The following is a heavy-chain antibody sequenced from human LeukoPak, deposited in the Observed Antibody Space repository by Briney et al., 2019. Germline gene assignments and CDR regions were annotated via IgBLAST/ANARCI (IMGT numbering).Heavy chain of an antibody. CDR3: ARGRIAVAGTKYDFDY. CDR1: GGSISSYY. D-gene: IGHD6-19*01. J-gene: IGHJ4*02. Sequence: SETLSLTCTVSGGSISSYYWSWIRQPPGKGLEWIGDIYYSGSTNYNPSLKSRVTISVDTSKNQFSLKLSSVTAADTAVYYCARGRIAVAGTKYDFDYWGQGTLVTVSS. V-gene: IGHV4-59*01. CDR2: IYYSGST.